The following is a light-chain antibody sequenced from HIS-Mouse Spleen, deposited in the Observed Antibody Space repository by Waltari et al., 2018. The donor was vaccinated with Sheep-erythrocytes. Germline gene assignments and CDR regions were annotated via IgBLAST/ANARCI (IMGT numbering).Light chain of an antibody. Sequence: DIVMTQSPDSLAVSLGERATINCKSSQSVLYSSNNKNYFAWYQQNPGQPPKLLIYWASTRESGVPDRFSGSGSGTDFTLTISSLQAEDVAVYYCQQYYSTLLTFGGGTKVEIK. CDR2: WAS. CDR3: QQYYSTLLT. J-gene: IGKJ4*01. CDR1: QSVLYSSNNKNY. V-gene: IGKV4-1*01.